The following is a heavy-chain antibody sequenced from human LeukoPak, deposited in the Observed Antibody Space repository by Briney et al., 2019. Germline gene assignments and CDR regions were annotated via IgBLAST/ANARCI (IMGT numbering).Heavy chain of an antibody. D-gene: IGHD5-18*01. CDR2: ISYDGSNK. CDR3: ARDEGYSYGHPFDY. J-gene: IGHJ4*02. V-gene: IGHV3-30-3*01. Sequence: GGSLRLSCAASGFTFSSYTIPWVRQAPGKGLEWVALISYDGSNKYYADSVKGRFTISRDNSKNTLYLQMNNLRTEDTAVYSCARDEGYSYGHPFDYWGQGTLVTVSS. CDR1: GFTFSSYT.